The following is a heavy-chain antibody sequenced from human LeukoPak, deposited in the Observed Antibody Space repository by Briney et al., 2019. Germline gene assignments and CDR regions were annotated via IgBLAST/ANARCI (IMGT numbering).Heavy chain of an antibody. D-gene: IGHD6-6*01. CDR1: GGSISSYY. CDR2: IYTSGST. J-gene: IGHJ6*03. CDR3: ARQGSSLYYYYYMDV. Sequence: SETLSLTCTVSGGSISSYYWSWIRQPPGKGLEWIGYIYTSGSTNYNPSLKSRVTISVDTSKNQFSLKLSSVTAADTAMYYCARQGSSLYYYYYMDVWGKGTTVTVSS. V-gene: IGHV4-4*09.